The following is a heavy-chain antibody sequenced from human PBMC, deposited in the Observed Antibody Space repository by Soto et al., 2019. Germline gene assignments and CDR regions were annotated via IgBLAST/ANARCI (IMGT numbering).Heavy chain of an antibody. D-gene: IGHD3-10*01. V-gene: IGHV6-1*01. Sequence: SQTLSLTCAISGDSVSSNSAAWNWIRQSPSRGLEWLGRTYYRSKWYNDYAVPVKSRITINPDTSKNQFSLQLNSVTPEDTAVYYCARDRYYGSGIVLAPPPRGWFDPWGQGTLVTVSS. J-gene: IGHJ5*02. CDR2: TYYRSKWYN. CDR1: GDSVSSNSAA. CDR3: ARDRYYGSGIVLAPPPRGWFDP.